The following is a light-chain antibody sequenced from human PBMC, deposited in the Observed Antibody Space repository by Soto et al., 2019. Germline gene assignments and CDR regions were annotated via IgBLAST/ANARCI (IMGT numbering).Light chain of an antibody. CDR2: GAA. Sequence: EIVMTQSPATLSVSPGQRVTLSCRASQSVNTNLAWYQHKPGQAPRLLIYGAATGATGIPARFSAAGSGTEFPLTIRGLQYEDFAVYYCQKYNKWTWSFGQGTQVEIK. V-gene: IGKV3-15*01. CDR1: QSVNTN. CDR3: QKYNKWTWS. J-gene: IGKJ1*01.